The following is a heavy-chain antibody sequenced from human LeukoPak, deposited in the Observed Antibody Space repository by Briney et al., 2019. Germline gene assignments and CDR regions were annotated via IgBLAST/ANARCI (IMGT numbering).Heavy chain of an antibody. J-gene: IGHJ5*02. CDR2: ISSSSRTI. CDR1: GFTFGSYS. V-gene: IGHV3-48*02. D-gene: IGHD3-10*01. Sequence: GSLRLSCAASGFTFGSYSLNWVCQAPGKGLEWVSYISSSSRTIYYADYVKGRFTISRDNAKNSLYLQMNSLRDDDTAVYYCARDLISGRGNPWGQGTLVTVSS. CDR3: ARDLISGRGNP.